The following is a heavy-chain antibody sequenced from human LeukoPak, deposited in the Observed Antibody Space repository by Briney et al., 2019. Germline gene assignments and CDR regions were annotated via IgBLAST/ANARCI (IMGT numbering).Heavy chain of an antibody. CDR3: ARLQTPPKYDFWSGYYPYFDY. V-gene: IGHV1-18*01. J-gene: IGHJ4*02. D-gene: IGHD3-3*01. CDR2: SSAYNGDT. CDR1: GYTFTDFG. Sequence: ASVKVSCKASGYTFTDFGISWVRQAPGQGLEWMGWSSAYNGDTKYAQKLQGRVTMTTDTSTSTAYMELSSLRSEDTAVYYCARLQTPPKYDFWSGYYPYFDYWGQGTLVTVSS.